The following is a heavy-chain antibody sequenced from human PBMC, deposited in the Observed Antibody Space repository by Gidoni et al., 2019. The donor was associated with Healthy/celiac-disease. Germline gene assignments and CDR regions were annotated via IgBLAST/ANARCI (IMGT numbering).Heavy chain of an antibody. V-gene: IGHV3-23*01. J-gene: IGHJ4*02. CDR1: GFTFSRYA. D-gene: IGHD2-8*01. CDR3: AKDPRPCTNGVCYSEF. CDR2: ISGSGGST. Sequence: EVQLLESGGGLVQPGGSLRLSCAASGFTFSRYAMSWVRQAPGKGLEWVSAISGSGGSTYYADSVKGRFTISRDNSKNTLYLQMNSLRAEDTAVYYCAKDPRPCTNGVCYSEFWGQGTLVTVSS.